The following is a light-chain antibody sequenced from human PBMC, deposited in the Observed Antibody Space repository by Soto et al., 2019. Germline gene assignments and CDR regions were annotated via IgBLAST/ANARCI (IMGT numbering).Light chain of an antibody. CDR3: QHYKTYPWT. Sequence: DIQMTQSPSSLSASVGDRVTMTCRASESINSWLAWYQQRPGKAPKLLIYKASTLQSGVPSRFSGSGSGTGFTLTISSLQPEDLASYYCQHYKTYPWTFGQGTKVDIK. CDR1: ESINSW. CDR2: KAS. V-gene: IGKV1-5*03. J-gene: IGKJ1*01.